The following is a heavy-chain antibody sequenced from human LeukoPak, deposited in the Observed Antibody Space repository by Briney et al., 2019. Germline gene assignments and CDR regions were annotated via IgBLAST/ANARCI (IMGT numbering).Heavy chain of an antibody. Sequence: PGGSLRLSXAASGFTFSSYAMSWVRQAPGKGLEWVSAISGSGGSTYYADSVMGRFTISRDNSKNTLYLQMNSLRAEDTAVYYCAKTPIVVVTATIRADYWGQGTLVTVSS. D-gene: IGHD2-21*02. J-gene: IGHJ4*02. V-gene: IGHV3-23*01. CDR3: AKTPIVVVTATIRADY. CDR1: GFTFSSYA. CDR2: ISGSGGST.